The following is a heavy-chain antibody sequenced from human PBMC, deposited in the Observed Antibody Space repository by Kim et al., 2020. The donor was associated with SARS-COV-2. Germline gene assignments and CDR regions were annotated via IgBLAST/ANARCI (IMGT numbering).Heavy chain of an antibody. Sequence: GGSLRLSCAASGFTFSSYEMNWVRQAPGKGLEWVSYISSSGSTIYYADSVKGRFTISRDNAKNSLYLQMNSLRAEDTAVYYCAREVGYGSGSYLSWYFDLWGRGTLVTVSS. CDR2: ISSSGSTI. D-gene: IGHD3-10*01. CDR3: AREVGYGSGSYLSWYFDL. J-gene: IGHJ2*01. CDR1: GFTFSSYE. V-gene: IGHV3-48*03.